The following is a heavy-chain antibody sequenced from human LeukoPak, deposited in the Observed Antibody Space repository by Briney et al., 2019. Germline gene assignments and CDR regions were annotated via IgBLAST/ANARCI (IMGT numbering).Heavy chain of an antibody. V-gene: IGHV3-23*01. CDR3: AKIGGYDLYYFDY. Sequence: GGSLRLSCAASGFNFNNYWMSWLRQAPGKGLEWVSAISGSGGSTYYADSVKGRFTISRDNSKNTLYLQMNSLGAEDTAVYYCAKIGGYDLYYFDYWGQGTLVTVSP. D-gene: IGHD5-12*01. CDR1: GFNFNNYW. CDR2: ISGSGGST. J-gene: IGHJ4*02.